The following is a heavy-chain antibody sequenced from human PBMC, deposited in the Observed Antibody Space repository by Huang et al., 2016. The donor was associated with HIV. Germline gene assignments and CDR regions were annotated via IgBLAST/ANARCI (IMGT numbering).Heavy chain of an antibody. Sequence: QVQLVQSGADVKKPGSSVKVSCKASGGTFGSYDISWVRQAPGQGLEWMGWIIPIFDTVNYAQKFQGRVRITADASTSTAYMELTSLRSEDTAVYYCARDLTGTRAAAAGIRGDAFDVWGQGTLVTVSS. V-gene: IGHV1-69*13. D-gene: IGHD6-13*01. CDR3: ARDLTGTRAAAAGIRGDAFDV. CDR1: GGTFGSYD. CDR2: IIPIFDTV. J-gene: IGHJ3*01.